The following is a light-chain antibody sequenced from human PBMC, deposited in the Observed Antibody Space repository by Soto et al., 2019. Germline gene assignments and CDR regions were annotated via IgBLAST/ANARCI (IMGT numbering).Light chain of an antibody. CDR1: STDIGSNY. Sequence: QSVLTQPPSASGSPGQRVTISCSGSSTDIGSNYVYWYQQLPGTVPQLLMYWNSERPPGVPDRFSCSKSGTSASLAISGLRYEDEDDYYCAAWDDGLSDVVFGGGTKLTVL. CDR2: WNS. V-gene: IGLV1-47*01. CDR3: AAWDDGLSDVV. J-gene: IGLJ2*01.